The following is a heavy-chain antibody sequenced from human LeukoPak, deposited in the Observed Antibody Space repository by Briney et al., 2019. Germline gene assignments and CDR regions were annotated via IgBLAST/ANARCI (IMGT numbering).Heavy chain of an antibody. CDR2: FDPEDGET. CDR1: GYTLTELS. V-gene: IGHV1-24*01. J-gene: IGHJ4*02. D-gene: IGHD3-10*01. CDR3: ATEVLITMVRGVDVDY. Sequence: ESSVKVSCKVSGYTLTELSMHWVRQAPGKGLEWMGGFDPEDGETIYAQKFQGRVTMTEDTSTETAYMELSSLRSEDTAVYYCATEVLITMVRGVDVDYWGQGTLVTVSS.